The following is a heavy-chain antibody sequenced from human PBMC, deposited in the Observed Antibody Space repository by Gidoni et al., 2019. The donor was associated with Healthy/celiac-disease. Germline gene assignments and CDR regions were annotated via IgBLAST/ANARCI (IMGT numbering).Heavy chain of an antibody. CDR1: GYSFPSYW. D-gene: IGHD6-13*01. J-gene: IGHJ3*02. CDR2: IYPGDSDT. V-gene: IGHV5-51*01. Sequence: VPLVQSGAAVKKPGESLKIPRKGSGYSFPSYWIGWVRQMPGKGLEWMGIIYPGDSDTRDSPSFQGQVTISADKSISTAYLQWSSLKASDTAMYYCASRSPGQQQLEDAFDIWGQGTMVTVSS. CDR3: ASRSPGQQQLEDAFDI.